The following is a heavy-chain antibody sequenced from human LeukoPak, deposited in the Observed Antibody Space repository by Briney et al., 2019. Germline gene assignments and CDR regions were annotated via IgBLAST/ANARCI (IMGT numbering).Heavy chain of an antibody. V-gene: IGHV3-74*01. J-gene: IGHJ4*02. CDR1: GFTFGTDG. CDR3: GGGGYLLDY. Sequence: AGGSLRLSCVASGFTFGTDGMNWVRQAPGKGLVWVSRIDSDGLTTCADSVKGRFTISRDNAKNTLYRQMNSLRAEDTAVYYCGGGGYLLDYWGQGTLVTASS. D-gene: IGHD1-26*01. CDR2: IDSDGLT.